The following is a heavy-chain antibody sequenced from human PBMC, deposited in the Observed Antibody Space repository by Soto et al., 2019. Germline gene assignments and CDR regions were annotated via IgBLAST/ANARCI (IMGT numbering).Heavy chain of an antibody. J-gene: IGHJ6*02. D-gene: IGHD5-12*01. V-gene: IGHV1-69*13. CDR1: GGTFSSYA. Sequence: ASVKVSCKASGGTFSSYAISWVRQAPGQGLEWMGGIIPIFGTANYAQKFQGRVTITADESTSTAYMELSSLRSEDTAVYYCAGCPWDIVATIDYYYYGMDVWGQGTTVTVSS. CDR3: AGCPWDIVATIDYYYYGMDV. CDR2: IIPIFGTA.